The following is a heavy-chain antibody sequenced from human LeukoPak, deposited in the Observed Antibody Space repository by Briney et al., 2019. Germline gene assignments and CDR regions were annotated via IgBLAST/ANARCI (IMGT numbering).Heavy chain of an antibody. CDR3: ARAYGGYLEGIWLGFDI. J-gene: IGHJ3*02. CDR2: ISYDGSNK. Sequence: GGSLRLSCAASGFTFSSYAMHWVRQAPGKGLEWVAVISYDGSNKYYADSVKGRFTISRDNSKNTLYLQMNSLRAEDTAEYYCARAYGGYLEGIWLGFDIWGQGTMVTVSS. D-gene: IGHD5-12*01. V-gene: IGHV3-30-3*01. CDR1: GFTFSSYA.